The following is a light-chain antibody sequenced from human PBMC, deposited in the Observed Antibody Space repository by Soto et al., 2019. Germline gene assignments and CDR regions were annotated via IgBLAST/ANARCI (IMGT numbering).Light chain of an antibody. Sequence: DIQMTQSPSTLSASVGDRVTITCRASQSISTWLAWYQQKPGKAPKLLIYKASNLESGVPSRFSGSGSGTEFTLTLSSLQPDDFATDYGEQYNSYQCTCGQGTKV. V-gene: IGKV1-5*03. CDR1: QSISTW. CDR2: KAS. J-gene: IGKJ1*01. CDR3: EQYNSYQCT.